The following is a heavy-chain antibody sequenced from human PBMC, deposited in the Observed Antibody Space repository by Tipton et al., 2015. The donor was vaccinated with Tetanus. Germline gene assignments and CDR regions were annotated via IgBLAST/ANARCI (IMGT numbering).Heavy chain of an antibody. Sequence: QMQLVQSGAEMKKPGASVEVSCKASGYTFTGYYIYWVRQAPGQGLEWMGWIDPNSGATVYAQKFQGRVTMTRDTSISTAYMELRSLRSDDPAVYYCARDRGDYIYYGMDVWGPGTTVTVS. CDR3: ARDRGDYIYYGMDV. CDR2: IDPNSGAT. J-gene: IGHJ6*02. D-gene: IGHD3-22*01. CDR1: GYTFTGYY. V-gene: IGHV1-2*02.